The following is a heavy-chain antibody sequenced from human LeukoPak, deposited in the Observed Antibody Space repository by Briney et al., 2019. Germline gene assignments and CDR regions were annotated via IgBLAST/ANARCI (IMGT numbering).Heavy chain of an antibody. D-gene: IGHD6-19*01. CDR2: FDPEDGET. Sequence: GASVKVSCKVSGYTLTELPMHWVRQAPGKGLEWMGGFDPEDGETIYAQKFQGRVTMTEDTSTDTAYMELSSLRSEDTAVYYCATEVAVAGTIYFDYWGQGTLVTVSS. CDR3: ATEVAVAGTIYFDY. J-gene: IGHJ4*02. CDR1: GYTLTELP. V-gene: IGHV1-24*01.